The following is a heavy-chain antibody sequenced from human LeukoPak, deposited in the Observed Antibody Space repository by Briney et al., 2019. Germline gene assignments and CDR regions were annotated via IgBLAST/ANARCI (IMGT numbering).Heavy chain of an antibody. V-gene: IGHV3-7*04. D-gene: IGHD2-21*01. J-gene: IGHJ3*01. Sequence: PGGSLRLSCAASGFTFSNYWMSWVRQAPGNGLKWVANIKEDGSEKYYADSVKGRFTISRDNAKNSLNLQMNSLRAEDTAVYYCAREGLWVGLDSGKTRQAYWESWGQGTMVTVSS. CDR3: AREGLWVGLDSGKTRQAYWES. CDR1: GFTFSNYW. CDR2: IKEDGSEK.